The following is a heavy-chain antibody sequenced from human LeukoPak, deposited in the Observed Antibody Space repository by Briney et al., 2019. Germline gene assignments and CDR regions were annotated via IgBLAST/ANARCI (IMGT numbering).Heavy chain of an antibody. J-gene: IGHJ6*02. CDR3: ARVPLRFYDSSGYYIRRYGMDV. V-gene: IGHV3-48*01. Sequence: AGGSLRLSCAASGFTFSSYSMNWVRQAPGKGLEWVSYISSSSTIYYADSVKGRFTISRDNAKNSLYLQMNSLRAEDTAVYYCARVPLRFYDSSGYYIRRYGMDVWGQGTTVAVSS. CDR1: GFTFSSYS. D-gene: IGHD3-22*01. CDR2: ISSSSTI.